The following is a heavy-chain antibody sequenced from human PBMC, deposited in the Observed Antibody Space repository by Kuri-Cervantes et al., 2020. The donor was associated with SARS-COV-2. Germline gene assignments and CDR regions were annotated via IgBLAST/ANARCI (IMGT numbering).Heavy chain of an antibody. CDR2: ITGSGSAM. CDR1: GFTFSSYS. J-gene: IGHJ4*02. Sequence: LTSAASGFTFSSYSMSLIRLTPGKGLELVSSITGSGSAMYYAESVKGRFTISRDNAKNSLYLQMNSLRAEDTAVYYCARADFWGGLFDSWGQGTLVTVSS. CDR3: ARADFWGGLFDS. D-gene: IGHD3-3*01. V-gene: IGHV3-48*04.